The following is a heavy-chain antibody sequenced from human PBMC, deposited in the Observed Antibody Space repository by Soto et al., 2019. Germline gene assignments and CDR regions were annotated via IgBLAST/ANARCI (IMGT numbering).Heavy chain of an antibody. D-gene: IGHD3-10*01. Sequence: SGPTLVNPTQTLTLTCTFSGFSLSTSGVGVGWIRQPPGKALEWLALIYWDDDKRYSPSLKSRLTITKATSKNQVVLTMTNMDPVDTATYYCAHRPHKMVRGVIWGFDPWGQGTLVTVSS. CDR2: IYWDDDK. J-gene: IGHJ5*02. CDR1: GFSLSTSGVG. CDR3: AHRPHKMVRGVIWGFDP. V-gene: IGHV2-5*02.